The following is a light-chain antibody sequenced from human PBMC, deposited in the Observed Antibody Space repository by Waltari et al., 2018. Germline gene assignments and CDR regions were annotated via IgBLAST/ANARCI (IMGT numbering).Light chain of an antibody. V-gene: IGLV3-1*01. J-gene: IGLJ1*01. CDR1: KLGDKY. Sequence: SYELTQPPSVSVTPGQTASITCSGDKLGDKYASWYQQKPGQSPVLVIYQDNKRPSGSAERISGSNSGNTATLTISGTQTMDEADYYCQAWDSRTGVFGTGTKVTVL. CDR2: QDN. CDR3: QAWDSRTGV.